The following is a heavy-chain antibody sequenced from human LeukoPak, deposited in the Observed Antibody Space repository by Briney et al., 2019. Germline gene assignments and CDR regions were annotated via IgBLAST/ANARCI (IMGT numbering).Heavy chain of an antibody. CDR2: IYPSDSST. J-gene: IGHJ3*02. V-gene: IGHV5-51*01. D-gene: IGHD3-22*01. CDR3: ATRSGDSSGYYYEPGAFDI. Sequence: GESLKISCKGSGYTFTTYWIGWVRQMPGKGLEWMAIIYPSDSSTIYSPSFQGQVTISADKSISTAYLQWSSLKASDTAMYYCATRSGDSSGYYYEPGAFDIWGQGTMVTVSS. CDR1: GYTFTTYW.